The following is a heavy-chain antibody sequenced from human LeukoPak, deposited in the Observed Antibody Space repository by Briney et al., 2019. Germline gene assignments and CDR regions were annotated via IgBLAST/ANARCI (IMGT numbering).Heavy chain of an antibody. Sequence: KPSETLSLTCTVSGGSISSYYWSWIRQPPGKGLEWIGYIYHSGSTYYNPSLKSRVTISVDRSKNQFSLKLSSVTAADTAVYYCARTRVEMATSTFDYWGQGTLVTVSS. D-gene: IGHD5-24*01. J-gene: IGHJ4*02. CDR3: ARTRVEMATSTFDY. CDR1: GGSISSYY. CDR2: IYHSGST. V-gene: IGHV4-59*12.